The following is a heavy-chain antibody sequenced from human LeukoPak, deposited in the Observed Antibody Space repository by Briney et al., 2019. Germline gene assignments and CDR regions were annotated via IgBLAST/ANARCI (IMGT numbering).Heavy chain of an antibody. CDR2: IYYSGST. J-gene: IGHJ4*02. Sequence: SETLSLTCTVSGGSISSYYWSWIRQPPGKGLEWIGYIYYSGSTNYNPSLKSRVTISVDTSKNQFSLKLSSVTAADTAVYYCARAGRQYCSSTSCPGDFYFDYWGQGTLVTVSS. V-gene: IGHV4-59*01. D-gene: IGHD2-2*01. CDR3: ARAGRQYCSSTSCPGDFYFDY. CDR1: GGSISSYY.